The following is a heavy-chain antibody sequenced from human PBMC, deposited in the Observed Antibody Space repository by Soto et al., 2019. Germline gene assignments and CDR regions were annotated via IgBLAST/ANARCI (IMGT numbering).Heavy chain of an antibody. D-gene: IGHD2-2*01. CDR1: GFTVSSNY. Sequence: PGGSLRLSCAASGFTVSSNYMSWVRQAPGKGLEWVSVIYSGDSTYYVDSVKGRFTISRDNAKNSLYLQMNSLRAEDTAVYYCAREIVVARGASYFDYWGPGTLVTVSS. J-gene: IGHJ4*02. CDR3: AREIVVARGASYFDY. CDR2: IYSGDST. V-gene: IGHV3-66*01.